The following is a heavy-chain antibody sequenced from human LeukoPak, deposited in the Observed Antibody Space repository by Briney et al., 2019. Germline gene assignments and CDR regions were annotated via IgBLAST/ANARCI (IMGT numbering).Heavy chain of an antibody. CDR3: ATATYGSGSYGY. CDR1: AYTFTTYD. Sequence: ASVKVSCKASAYTFTTYDINWVRQATGHGLEWMGGFDPEDGETIYAQKFQGRVTMTEDTSTDTAYMELSSLRSEDTAVYYCATATYGSGSYGYWGQGTLVTVSS. J-gene: IGHJ4*02. D-gene: IGHD3-10*01. CDR2: FDPEDGET. V-gene: IGHV1-24*01.